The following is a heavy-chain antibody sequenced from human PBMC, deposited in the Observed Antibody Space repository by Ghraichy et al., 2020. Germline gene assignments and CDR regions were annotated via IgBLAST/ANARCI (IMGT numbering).Heavy chain of an antibody. J-gene: IGHJ6*02. CDR1: GFILSSYA. V-gene: IGHV3-23*01. CDR3: GKGTVRRVLHYYFFGLEV. Sequence: GGSLRLSCSASGFILSSYAMGWVRQAPGKGLEWVSDITGGGITTDYADSVKGRFTISRDNFKNKVYLQMNSLRVEDTAVYYCGKGTVRRVLHYYFFGLEVRGQGNSVTVAS. D-gene: IGHD3-10*01. CDR2: ITGGGITT.